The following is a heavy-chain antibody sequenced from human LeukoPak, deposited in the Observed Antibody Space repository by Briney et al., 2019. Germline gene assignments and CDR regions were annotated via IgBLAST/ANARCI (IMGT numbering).Heavy chain of an antibody. Sequence: SETLSLTCTVSGGSIRRTSTYWGWIRQPPGKGLEYIGNIYFSGRTYHNPSLKSRVTISVDTSQNQFSLKLSSVTAADTAVCYCAAIGYCTNGVCYHDYWGQGTLVTVSS. V-gene: IGHV4-39*01. J-gene: IGHJ4*02. CDR1: GGSIRRTSTY. D-gene: IGHD2-8*01. CDR2: IYFSGRT. CDR3: AAIGYCTNGVCYHDY.